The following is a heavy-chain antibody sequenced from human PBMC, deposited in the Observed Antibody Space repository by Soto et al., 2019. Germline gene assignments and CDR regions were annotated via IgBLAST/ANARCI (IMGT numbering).Heavy chain of an antibody. V-gene: IGHV3-33*06. Sequence: GGSLRLSCAASGFRFSDYGMHWVRQAPGKGLEWVAAIFSDGNTKQYVDSVKGRFSVSRDNSENTLYLQMASLRVDDTAVYYCTNWRGRLNFDYWGQGTLVTVSS. J-gene: IGHJ4*02. D-gene: IGHD3-10*01. CDR2: IFSDGNTK. CDR3: TNWRGRLNFDY. CDR1: GFRFSDYG.